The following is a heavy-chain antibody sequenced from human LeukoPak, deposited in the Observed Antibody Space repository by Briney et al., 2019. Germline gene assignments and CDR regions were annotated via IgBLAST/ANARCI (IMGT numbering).Heavy chain of an antibody. V-gene: IGHV3-9*03. D-gene: IGHD6-13*01. CDR1: GFTFDDYA. CDR3: AQDGHSSSWYGEYNWFDP. CDR2: ISWNSGSI. J-gene: IGHJ5*02. Sequence: GGSLRLSCAASGFTFDDYAMHWVRQAPGKGLEWVSGISWNSGSIGYADSVKGRFTISRDNAKNSLYLQMNSLRAEDMALYYRAQDGHSSSWYGEYNWFDPWGQGTLVTVSS.